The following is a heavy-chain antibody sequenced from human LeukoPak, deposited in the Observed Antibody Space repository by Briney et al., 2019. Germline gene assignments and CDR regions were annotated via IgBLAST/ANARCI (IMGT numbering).Heavy chain of an antibody. V-gene: IGHV4-59*11. Sequence: SETLSLTCTVSGGSINSHYGNWVRQPQGKGLEWIGYIYYTGSATYTPSLSSRVTISVDTSNNQFSLKLPSVTAADTAVYYCARGRLSGRGHFDSWGQGTLVTVSS. CDR2: IYYTGSA. CDR3: ARGRLSGRGHFDS. D-gene: IGHD5-12*01. CDR1: GGSINSHY. J-gene: IGHJ4*02.